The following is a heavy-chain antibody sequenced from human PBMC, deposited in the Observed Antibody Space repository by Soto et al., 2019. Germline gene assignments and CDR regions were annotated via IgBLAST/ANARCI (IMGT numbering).Heavy chain of an antibody. CDR1: GFTFSSYA. V-gene: IGHV3-23*01. D-gene: IGHD3-9*01. Sequence: EVQLLESGGGLVQPGGSLRLSCAASGFTFSSYAMSWVRQAPGKGLEWVSAISGSGGSTYYADSVKGRFTISRDNSKNTLYLQMNSLRAEDTAVYYCAKPSHVEVRYFAPPPDYWGQGTLVTVSS. J-gene: IGHJ4*02. CDR2: ISGSGGST. CDR3: AKPSHVEVRYFAPPPDY.